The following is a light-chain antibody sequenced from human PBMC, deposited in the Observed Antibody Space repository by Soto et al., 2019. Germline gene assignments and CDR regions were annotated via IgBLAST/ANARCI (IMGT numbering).Light chain of an antibody. Sequence: QAVLTQSSSASASLGSSVKLTCTLSSGHSNYTIAWHQQLPGKAPRYLMNLEGSGSYNKGSGVPDRFSGSSSGADRYLTISNLQFEDEADYYCETWDSNKWVFGGGTKLTVL. CDR3: ETWDSNKWV. CDR2: LEGSGSY. J-gene: IGLJ3*02. V-gene: IGLV4-60*02. CDR1: SGHSNYT.